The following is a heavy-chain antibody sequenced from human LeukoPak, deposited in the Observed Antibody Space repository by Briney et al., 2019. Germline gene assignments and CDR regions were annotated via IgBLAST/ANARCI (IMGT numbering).Heavy chain of an antibody. V-gene: IGHV4-30-2*01. CDR1: GGSISSGGYS. D-gene: IGHD3-3*01. Sequence: PSQTLSLTCAVSGGSISSGGYSWSWIRQPPGKGLEWIGYIYHSGSTYYNPSLKSRVTISVDRSKNQFSLKLSSVTAADTAVYYCARDRGDFRFDPWGQGTLVTVSS. CDR2: IYHSGST. J-gene: IGHJ5*02. CDR3: ARDRGDFRFDP.